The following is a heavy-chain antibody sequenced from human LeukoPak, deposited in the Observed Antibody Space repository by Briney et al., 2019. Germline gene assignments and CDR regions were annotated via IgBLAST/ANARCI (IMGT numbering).Heavy chain of an antibody. Sequence: GESLKISCKGSGYIFTTYWIGWVRQMPGKGLEWMGIIYPGDSDTRYSPSFQGQVTISADKSISTAYLQWSSLKASDTAMYYCARHGWELLDYFDYWGQGTLVTVSS. CDR2: IYPGDSDT. CDR3: ARHGWELLDYFDY. V-gene: IGHV5-51*01. D-gene: IGHD1-26*01. CDR1: GYIFTTYW. J-gene: IGHJ4*02.